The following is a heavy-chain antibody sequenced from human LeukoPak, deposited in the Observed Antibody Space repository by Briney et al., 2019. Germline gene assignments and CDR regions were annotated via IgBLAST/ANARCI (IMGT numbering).Heavy chain of an antibody. Sequence: SETLSLTRAVYGGSFSGYYWSWIRQPPGKGLEWIGEINHSGSTNYNPSLKSRVTISVDTSKNQFSLKLSSVTAADTAVYYCARGGGSYRNFDYWGQGTLVTVSS. CDR2: INHSGST. CDR1: GGSFSGYY. V-gene: IGHV4-34*01. D-gene: IGHD1-26*01. CDR3: ARGGGSYRNFDY. J-gene: IGHJ4*02.